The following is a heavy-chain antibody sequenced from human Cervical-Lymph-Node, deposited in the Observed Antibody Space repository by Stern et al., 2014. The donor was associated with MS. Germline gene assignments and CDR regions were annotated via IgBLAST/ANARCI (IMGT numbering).Heavy chain of an antibody. CDR3: ARGGGYSYSTLDY. Sequence: QVQLVQSGAEVKKPGASVKVSCKASAYTITDYYTHWVRQAPGHGLEWLGGINPNSGGTYSAQKFQVRLTMTRDTSNSTAYMELSSLRSDDTAVYYCARGGGYSYSTLDYWGQGTQVTVSS. D-gene: IGHD3-10*01. V-gene: IGHV1-2*02. CDR1: AYTITDYY. J-gene: IGHJ4*02. CDR2: INPNSGGT.